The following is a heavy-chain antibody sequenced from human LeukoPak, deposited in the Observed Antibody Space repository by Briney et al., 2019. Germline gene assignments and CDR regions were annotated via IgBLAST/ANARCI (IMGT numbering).Heavy chain of an antibody. J-gene: IGHJ4*02. CDR3: ARVEYSSGWYFDY. D-gene: IGHD6-19*01. Sequence: KPSETLSLTCAVSGYSISSGYSWGWIRQPPGKGLEWIGSIYHSGSTYYNPSLKSRVTISVDTSKNQFSLKLSSVTAADTAVYYCARVEYSSGWYFDYWGQGTLVAVSS. CDR2: IYHSGST. CDR1: GYSISSGYS. V-gene: IGHV4-38-2*01.